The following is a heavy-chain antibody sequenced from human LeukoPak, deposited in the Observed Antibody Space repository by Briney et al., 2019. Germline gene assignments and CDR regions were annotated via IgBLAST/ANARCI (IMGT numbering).Heavy chain of an antibody. CDR2: IWYDGSNK. V-gene: IGHV3-33*01. CDR1: GFTFSSYG. D-gene: IGHD6-13*01. J-gene: IGHJ4*02. CDR3: ARDLIAAAGTPYFDY. Sequence: GRSLRLSCAASGFTFSSYGMHWVRQAPGKGLEWVAVIWYDGSNKYYADSVKGRFTISRDNSKNTLYLQMNSLRAEDTAVYYCARDLIAAAGTPYFDYWGQGTLVTVSS.